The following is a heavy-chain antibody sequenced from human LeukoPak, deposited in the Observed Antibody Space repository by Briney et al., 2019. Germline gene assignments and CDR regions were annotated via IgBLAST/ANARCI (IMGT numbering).Heavy chain of an antibody. Sequence: GGALRLSCAASGFTFSTYWMAWVRQAPGKGLELVANIKGDDSARHQADSVKGRFTISRDNAQNSVYLQMSSLRGEDTAIYYCARDVVGSLDYWGQGSLVTVSS. CDR1: GFTFSTYW. CDR3: ARDVVGSLDY. V-gene: IGHV3-7*01. D-gene: IGHD1-26*01. J-gene: IGHJ4*02. CDR2: IKGDDSAR.